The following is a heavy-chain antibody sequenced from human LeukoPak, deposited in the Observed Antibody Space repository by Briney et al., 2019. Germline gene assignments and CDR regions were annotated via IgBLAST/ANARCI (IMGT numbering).Heavy chain of an antibody. J-gene: IGHJ6*02. Sequence: GGSLRLSCAASGFTVSSNYMSWVRQAPGKGLEWVSVIYSGGSTYYADSVKGRFTISRDNSKNTLYLQMNSLRAEDTAVYYCARDRSSGNYYYYGMDVWGQGTTVTVSS. CDR1: GFTVSSNY. CDR2: IYSGGST. D-gene: IGHD6-19*01. CDR3: ARDRSSGNYYYYGMDV. V-gene: IGHV3-66*01.